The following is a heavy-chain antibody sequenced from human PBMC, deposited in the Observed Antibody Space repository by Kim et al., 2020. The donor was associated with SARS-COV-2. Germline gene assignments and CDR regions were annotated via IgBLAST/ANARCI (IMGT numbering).Heavy chain of an antibody. CDR1: GFTFSSYA. CDR2: ISGSGGST. V-gene: IGHV3-23*01. CDR3: AKDPRTGYSSSWYGDY. Sequence: GGSLRLSCAASGFTFSSYAMSWVRQAPGKGLEWVSAISGSGGSTYYADSVKGRFTISRDNSKNTLYLQMNSLRAEDTAVYYCAKDPRTGYSSSWYGDYWGQGTLVTVSS. J-gene: IGHJ4*02. D-gene: IGHD6-13*01.